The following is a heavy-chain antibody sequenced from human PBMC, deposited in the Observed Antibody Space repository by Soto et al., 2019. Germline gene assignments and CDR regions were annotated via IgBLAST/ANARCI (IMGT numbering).Heavy chain of an antibody. CDR1: GYTFTSYG. J-gene: IGHJ4*02. V-gene: IGHV1-18*01. CDR3: ARDLKLELRALDY. D-gene: IGHD1-7*01. Sequence: VSVKVSCKASGYTFTSYGISWVRQAPGQGLEWMGIINAYSGSTSYAQKLQGRVTMTRDTSTSTVYMELSSLRSEDTAVYYCARDLKLELRALDYWGQGTLVTVSS. CDR2: INAYSGST.